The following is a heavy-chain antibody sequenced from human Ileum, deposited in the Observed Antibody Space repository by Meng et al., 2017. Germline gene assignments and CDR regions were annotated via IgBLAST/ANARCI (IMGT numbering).Heavy chain of an antibody. J-gene: IGHJ4*02. V-gene: IGHV6-1*01. Sequence: QVLLQQSGPVLVKPPPTLLLTCVISGDSVSCPTAAWYWFRQSPSRGLEWLRRTYYRSTWYYEYAVSVKSRISVNPDTSKNQFSLQLNSVTPEDTAVYFCARENSGWFFWGQGALVTVSS. CDR1: GDSVSCPTAA. CDR2: TYYRSTWYY. CDR3: ARENSGWFF. D-gene: IGHD6-19*01.